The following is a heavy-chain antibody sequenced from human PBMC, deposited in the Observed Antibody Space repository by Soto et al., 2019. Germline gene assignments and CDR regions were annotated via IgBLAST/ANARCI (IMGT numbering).Heavy chain of an antibody. Sequence: GGSLRLSCAASGFTFSSYGMHWVRQAPGKGLEWVAVVSYDGHNQYYPDSAKGRFTISRDNSKNTLFLQVNSLRAEDTAVYYCARGDDYDSTSLDYWGQGTLVTVSS. CDR3: ARGDDYDSTSLDY. V-gene: IGHV3-30*03. D-gene: IGHD3-22*01. J-gene: IGHJ4*02. CDR1: GFTFSSYG. CDR2: VSYDGHNQ.